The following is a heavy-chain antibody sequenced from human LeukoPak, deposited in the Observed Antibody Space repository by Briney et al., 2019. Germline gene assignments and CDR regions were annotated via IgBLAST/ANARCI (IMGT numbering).Heavy chain of an antibody. D-gene: IGHD3-10*01. Sequence: PSETLSLACAVYGGSFSGYYWSWIRQPPGKGLEWIGEIIHSGGTNYNPSLKSRVTISADTSKNQFSLKLRSVTAADTAVYYCARGLREFGYYYYHMDVWGKGTTVTVSS. J-gene: IGHJ6*03. CDR3: ARGLREFGYYYYHMDV. CDR2: IIHSGGT. CDR1: GGSFSGYY. V-gene: IGHV4-34*01.